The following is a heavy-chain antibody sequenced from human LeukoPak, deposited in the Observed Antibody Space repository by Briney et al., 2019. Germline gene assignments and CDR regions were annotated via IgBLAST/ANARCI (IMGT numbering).Heavy chain of an antibody. CDR3: ARDEIVVVPAAPDL. J-gene: IGHJ4*02. D-gene: IGHD2-2*01. CDR1: GYTFTGYY. V-gene: IGHV1-2*02. Sequence: ASVTVSCTASGYTFTGYYMHWVRQAPGQGGAGVGWINPNSSSTNYAQKFQGRVTMTRDTSISTAYMELSRLRSDDTAVYYCARDEIVVVPAAPDLWGQGTLVTVSS. CDR2: INPNSSST.